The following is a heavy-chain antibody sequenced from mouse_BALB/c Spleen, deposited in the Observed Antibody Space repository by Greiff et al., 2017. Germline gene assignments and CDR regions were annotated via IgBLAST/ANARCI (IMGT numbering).Heavy chain of an antibody. V-gene: IGHV1S56*01. CDR2: IYPGNVNT. CDR3: AREEYGNYVFAY. D-gene: IGHD2-10*02. Sequence: VQLQESGPELVKPGASVRISCKASGYTFTSYYIHWVKQRPGQGLEWIGWIYPGNVNTKYNEKFKGKATLTADKSSSTAYMQLSSLTSEDSAVYFCAREEYGNYVFAYWGQGTLVTVSA. J-gene: IGHJ3*01. CDR1: GYTFTSYY.